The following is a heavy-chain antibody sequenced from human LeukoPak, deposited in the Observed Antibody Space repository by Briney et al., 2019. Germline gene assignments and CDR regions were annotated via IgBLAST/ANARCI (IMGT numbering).Heavy chain of an antibody. CDR2: IYYSGST. CDR1: GGSISSSSYY. CDR3: ARGMGVEDRSLEEVRNCSGGSCYPTEAHFDY. D-gene: IGHD2-15*01. J-gene: IGHJ4*02. V-gene: IGHV4-39*07. Sequence: KASETLSLTCTVSGGSISSSSYYWGWICQPPGKGLEWIGSIYYSGSTYYNPSLKSRVTISVDTSKNQFSLKLSSVTAADTAVYYCARGMGVEDRSLEEVRNCSGGSCYPTEAHFDYWGQGTLVTVSS.